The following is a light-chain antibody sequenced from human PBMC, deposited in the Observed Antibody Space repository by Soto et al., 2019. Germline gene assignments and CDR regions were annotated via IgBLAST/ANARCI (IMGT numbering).Light chain of an antibody. CDR1: QYVSNK. CDR2: GAS. CDR3: KQYKEWPPFT. V-gene: IGKV3-15*01. J-gene: IGKJ5*01. Sequence: IVMTQSPATLAVFSGGTATLSCRASQYVSNKVAWYQHKPGQAPSLLILGASTRATGVPARFSGSGSGTEFTLSISSLQSEDFAVYYCKQYKEWPPFTFGQGTRLEIK.